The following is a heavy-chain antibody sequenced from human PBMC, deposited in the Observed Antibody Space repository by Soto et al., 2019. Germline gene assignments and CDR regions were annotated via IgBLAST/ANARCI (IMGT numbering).Heavy chain of an antibody. CDR1: GFTFSSYA. CDR2: ISYDGSNK. CDR3: ARLTINGMDV. V-gene: IGHV3-30-3*01. D-gene: IGHD3-9*01. Sequence: GGSLRLSCAASGFTFSSYAMHWVRQAPGKGLEWVAVISYDGSNKYYADSVKGRFTISRDNSKNTLYLQMNSLRAEDTAVYYCARLTINGMDVWGQGTTVTVSS. J-gene: IGHJ6*02.